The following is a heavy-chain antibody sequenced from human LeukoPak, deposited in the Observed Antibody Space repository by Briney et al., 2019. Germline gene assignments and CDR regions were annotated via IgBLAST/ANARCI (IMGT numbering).Heavy chain of an antibody. J-gene: IGHJ5*02. D-gene: IGHD6-13*01. Sequence: SVKVSCKASEGTFSSYAISWVRQAPGQGLEWMGGIIPIFGTANYAQKFQGRVTITADESTSTAYMELSRLRAEDTDVYDCASLGAAAGTECFDPGRQGPLVAVSS. V-gene: IGHV1-69*13. CDR1: EGTFSSYA. CDR2: IIPIFGTA. CDR3: ASLGAAAGTECFDP.